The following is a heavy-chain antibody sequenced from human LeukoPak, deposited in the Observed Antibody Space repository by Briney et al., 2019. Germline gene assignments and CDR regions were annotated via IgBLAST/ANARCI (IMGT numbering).Heavy chain of an antibody. D-gene: IGHD6-19*01. J-gene: IGHJ4*02. CDR1: GFTFSSYA. V-gene: IGHV3-23*01. CDR3: AKDRRYSSGWYYFDY. CDR2: ISGSGGST. Sequence: PGGSLRLSCAASGFTFSSYAMSWVRQAPGKGLEWVSAISGSGGSTYYADSVKGRFTISRDNSKNTLYLQMNSLRAEDAAVCYCAKDRRYSSGWYYFDYWGQGTLVTVSS.